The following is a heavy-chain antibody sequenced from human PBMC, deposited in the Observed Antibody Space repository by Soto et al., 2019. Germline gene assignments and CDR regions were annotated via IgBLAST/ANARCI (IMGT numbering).Heavy chain of an antibody. D-gene: IGHD2-2*01. Sequence: ASVEICGEASGYTFTSYGMSWVRQPPGQGLEWMGWISAYNGNTNYAQKLQGRVTMTTDTSTSTAYMELRSLRSDDTAVYYCARDRTMPAAALDYWGQGTLVTVSS. CDR2: ISAYNGNT. CDR3: ARDRTMPAAALDY. V-gene: IGHV1-18*01. J-gene: IGHJ4*02. CDR1: GYTFTSYG.